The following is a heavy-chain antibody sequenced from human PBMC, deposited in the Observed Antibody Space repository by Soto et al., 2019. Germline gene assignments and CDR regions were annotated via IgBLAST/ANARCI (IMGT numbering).Heavy chain of an antibody. Sequence: PSETLSLTCTVSGGSISSGDYYWSWIRQPPGKGLEWIGYIYYSGSTYYNPSLKSRATISVDTSKNQFSLKLSSVTAADTAVYYCAREKSKTTLNYYYYGMDVWGQGTTVTVSS. V-gene: IGHV4-30-4*01. CDR3: AREKSKTTLNYYYYGMDV. CDR1: GGSISSGDYY. J-gene: IGHJ6*02. CDR2: IYYSGST. D-gene: IGHD4-17*01.